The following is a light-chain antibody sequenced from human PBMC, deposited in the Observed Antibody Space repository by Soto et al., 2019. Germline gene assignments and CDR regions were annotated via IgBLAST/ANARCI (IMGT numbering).Light chain of an antibody. V-gene: IGKV1-39*01. CDR2: LVS. Sequence: DIQMTQSPSSLSASVGDKVTITCRASQTISNYLSWYHQKPGKAPKLLIYLVSSLSSGVPSRFSGSGSATDFTLTISSLQPEDFATYYCQQTYKTPLTFGQGTKVDIK. CDR3: QQTYKTPLT. J-gene: IGKJ1*01. CDR1: QTISNY.